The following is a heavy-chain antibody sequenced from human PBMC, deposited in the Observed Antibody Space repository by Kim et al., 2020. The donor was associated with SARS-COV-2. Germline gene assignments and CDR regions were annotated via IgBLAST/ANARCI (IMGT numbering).Heavy chain of an antibody. J-gene: IGHJ5*02. CDR3: ARHGYDSGTCDS. D-gene: IGHD3-10*01. Sequence: YQPSFQGHVTISVDNSISTAYLQWSSLEASDTAIYYCARHGYDSGTCDSWGQGTLVTVSS. V-gene: IGHV5-10-1*01.